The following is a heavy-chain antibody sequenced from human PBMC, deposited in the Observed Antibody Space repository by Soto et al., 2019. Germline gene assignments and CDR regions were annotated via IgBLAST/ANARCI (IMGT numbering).Heavy chain of an antibody. J-gene: IGHJ3*02. CDR2: ISSSGSTI. CDR1: GFTFSSYE. V-gene: IGHV3-48*03. CDR3: ARESLPFKTPDAFDI. Sequence: GGSLRLSCAASGFTFSSYEMNWVRQAPGKGLEWVSYISSSGSTIYYADSVKGRFTISRDNAKSSLYLQMNSLRAEDTAVYYCARESLPFKTPDAFDIWGQGTMVTVSS.